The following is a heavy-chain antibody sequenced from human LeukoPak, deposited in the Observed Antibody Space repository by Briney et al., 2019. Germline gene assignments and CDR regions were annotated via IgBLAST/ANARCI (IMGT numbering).Heavy chain of an antibody. CDR2: ISAYNGNT. V-gene: IGHV1-18*01. Sequence: ASVNVSCKASGYTFTSYGISWVRQAPGQRLEWMGWISAYNGNTSYAQKLQGRVTMTTDTSTSTAYMELRSLRSDDTAVYYCARDRYYDFWSGYCDYWGRGTLVTVSS. CDR3: ARDRYYDFWSGYCDY. CDR1: GYTFTSYG. J-gene: IGHJ4*02. D-gene: IGHD3-3*01.